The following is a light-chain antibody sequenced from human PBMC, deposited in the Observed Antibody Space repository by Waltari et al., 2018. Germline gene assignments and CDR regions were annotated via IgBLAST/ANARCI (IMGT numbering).Light chain of an antibody. V-gene: IGLV2-14*01. CDR1: NSDVGGYNY. J-gene: IGLJ1*01. CDR3: NSYRNINTYV. CDR2: DVT. Sequence: QSALTQPAFVSGSPGQSITIFCIGTNSDVGGYNYVSWYQQHPGKAPKLMIYDVTKRPSGVSNRFVGSKSGNTASLTISGLQAEDEADYYCNSYRNINTYVFGTGTKVTVL.